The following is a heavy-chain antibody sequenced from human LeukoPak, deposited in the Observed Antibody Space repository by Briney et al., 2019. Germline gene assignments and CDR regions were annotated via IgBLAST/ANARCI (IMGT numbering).Heavy chain of an antibody. CDR2: IFNSGST. CDR1: GGSISSSKYY. CDR3: ARLRRNTRYCSGGSCYYYYYMDV. D-gene: IGHD2-15*01. J-gene: IGHJ6*03. V-gene: IGHV4-39*07. Sequence: SETLSLTCTVSGGSISSSKYYWGWIRQPPGKGLEWIGTIFNSGSTHYNPSLKSRVTISVDTSKNQFSLKLSSVTAADTAVYYCARLRRNTRYCSGGSCYYYYYMDVWGKGTTVTISS.